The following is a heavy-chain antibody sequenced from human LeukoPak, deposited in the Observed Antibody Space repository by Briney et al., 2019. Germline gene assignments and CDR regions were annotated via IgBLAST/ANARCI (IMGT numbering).Heavy chain of an antibody. CDR1: GGSISSGDYY. V-gene: IGHV4-30-4*01. CDR3: ARTLSYDILTGWYFDL. CDR2: IYYSGST. J-gene: IGHJ2*01. D-gene: IGHD3-9*01. Sequence: PSETLSLTCTVSGGSISSGDYYWSWIRQPPGKGLEWIGYIYYSGSTYYNPSLKSRVTISVDTSKNQFSLKLSSVTAADTAVYYCARTLSYDILTGWYFDLWGRGTLVTVSS.